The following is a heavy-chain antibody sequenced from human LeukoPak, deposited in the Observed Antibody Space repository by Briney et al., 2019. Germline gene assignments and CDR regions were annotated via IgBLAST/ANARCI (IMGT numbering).Heavy chain of an antibody. CDR2: IIPIIGMT. D-gene: IGHD3-10*01. CDR1: GGSFFTYG. Sequence: SVKVSCKASGGSFFTYGVSWVRQAPGQGLEWMGRIIPIIGMTNYAEKFQGRVTITADKSTSTAYMELSSLRSEDTAVYYCAKLGNFASGSYSDWGQGTLVTVSS. J-gene: IGHJ4*02. V-gene: IGHV1-69*04. CDR3: AKLGNFASGSYSD.